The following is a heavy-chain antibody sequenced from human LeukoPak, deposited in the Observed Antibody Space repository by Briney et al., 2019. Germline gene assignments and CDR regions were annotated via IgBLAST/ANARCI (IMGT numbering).Heavy chain of an antibody. D-gene: IGHD6-6*01. Sequence: GESLKISCQGFGYSFANYWIGWVRQMPGKGLEWMGIIYPDDSDSRYNPSFQGQVTISADKSINTAYLQWSSLKTSDTAIYYCAKVREYRSSSGLDAFHIWGQGTMVTVSS. CDR3: AKVREYRSSSGLDAFHI. V-gene: IGHV5-51*01. CDR1: GYSFANYW. CDR2: IYPDDSDS. J-gene: IGHJ3*02.